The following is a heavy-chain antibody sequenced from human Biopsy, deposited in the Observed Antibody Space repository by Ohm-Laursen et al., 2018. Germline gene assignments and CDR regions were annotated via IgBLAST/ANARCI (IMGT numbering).Heavy chain of an antibody. J-gene: IGHJ3*02. CDR1: GGSMTGYE. CDR3: ARGEAGTYDALDI. V-gene: IGHV4-59*01. D-gene: IGHD1-26*01. CDR2: IYYSGGI. Sequence: SETLSLTCSVSGGSMTGYEWSWIRLAPGKGLEWIGYIYYSGGIKYNPSLASRVTFSVDMSKSQFSLKLYSVTAADTAVYYCARGEAGTYDALDIWGQGTLVAVSA.